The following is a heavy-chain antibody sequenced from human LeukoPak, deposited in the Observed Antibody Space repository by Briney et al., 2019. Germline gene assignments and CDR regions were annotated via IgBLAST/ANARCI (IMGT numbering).Heavy chain of an antibody. D-gene: IGHD3-10*01. V-gene: IGHV4-59*01. Sequence: SETLSLTCTVSGGSISSYYWSWIRQPPGKGLEWIGYIYYSGSTNYNPSLKSRVTISVDTSKNQFSLKLSSVTAADTAVYYCARSGITMVRGGYFDCWGQGTLVTVSS. CDR3: ARSGITMVRGGYFDC. J-gene: IGHJ4*02. CDR1: GGSISSYY. CDR2: IYYSGST.